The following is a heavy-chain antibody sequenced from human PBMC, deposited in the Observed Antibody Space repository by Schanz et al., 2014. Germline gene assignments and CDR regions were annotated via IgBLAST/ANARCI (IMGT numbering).Heavy chain of an antibody. D-gene: IGHD3-10*01. CDR1: GFTFSSYA. CDR2: ISGSGGST. Sequence: EVQLLESGGGLVQPGGSLRLSCAASGFTFSSYAMSWVRQAPGKGLEWVSAISGSGGSTYYADSVKGRFTISRDNSKITLYLQINNLRAEDTPVYYCAKGRFGELSAFDIWGQGTMVTVSS. J-gene: IGHJ3*02. V-gene: IGHV3-23*01. CDR3: AKGRFGELSAFDI.